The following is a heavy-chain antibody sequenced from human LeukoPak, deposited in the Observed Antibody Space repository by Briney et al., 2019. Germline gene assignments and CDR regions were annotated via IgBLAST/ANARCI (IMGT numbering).Heavy chain of an antibody. CDR2: ISGSGGST. CDR1: KFTFSYYW. V-gene: IGHV3-23*01. Sequence: GGSLRLSCAASKFTFSYYWMSWVRQAPGKGLEWVSAISGSGGSTYYADSVKGRFTISRDNSKNTLYLQMNSLRAEDTAVYYCAKDLVMITFGGVRNYWGQGTLVTVSS. D-gene: IGHD3-16*01. CDR3: AKDLVMITFGGVRNY. J-gene: IGHJ4*02.